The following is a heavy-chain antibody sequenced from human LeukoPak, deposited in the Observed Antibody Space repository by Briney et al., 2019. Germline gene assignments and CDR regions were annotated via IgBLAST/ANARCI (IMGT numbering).Heavy chain of an antibody. Sequence: GGSLRLSCAASGFSFSDYYMSWIRQAPGKGLEWVSYITSSGRTIYYADSVKGRFTISRDNAKNSLYLQMNSLRAEDTAVYFCARRHDYSDPWGQGTLVTVSS. D-gene: IGHD4-11*01. J-gene: IGHJ5*02. CDR1: GFSFSDYY. CDR3: ARRHDYSDP. V-gene: IGHV3-11*01. CDR2: ITSSGRTI.